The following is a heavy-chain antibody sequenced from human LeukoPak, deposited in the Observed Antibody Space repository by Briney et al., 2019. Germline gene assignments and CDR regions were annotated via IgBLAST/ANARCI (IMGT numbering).Heavy chain of an antibody. CDR3: ARVNGGDSSGYFGDAFDI. Sequence: SVKVSCKASGGTFSSYAISWVRQAPGQGLEWMGGIIPIFGTANYAQKFQGRVTITADESTSTAYMELSSLRSEDTAVYYCARVNGGDSSGYFGDAFDIWGQGTVVTVSS. V-gene: IGHV1-69*01. J-gene: IGHJ3*02. CDR2: IIPIFGTA. D-gene: IGHD3-22*01. CDR1: GGTFSSYA.